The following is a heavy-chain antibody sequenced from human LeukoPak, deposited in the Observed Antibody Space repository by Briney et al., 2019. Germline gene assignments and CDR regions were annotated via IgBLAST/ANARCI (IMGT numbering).Heavy chain of an antibody. D-gene: IGHD6-6*01. Sequence: PSETLSLTCTVSGGSISSYYWSWIRQPPGKGLEWIGYIYYSGSTNYNPSLKSRVTISVDTSKNQFSLKLSSVTAADTAVYYCARVEYSCSLYYHYYMDVWGKGTTVTVS. V-gene: IGHV4-59*01. CDR3: ARVEYSCSLYYHYYMDV. CDR2: IYYSGST. J-gene: IGHJ6*03. CDR1: GGSISSYY.